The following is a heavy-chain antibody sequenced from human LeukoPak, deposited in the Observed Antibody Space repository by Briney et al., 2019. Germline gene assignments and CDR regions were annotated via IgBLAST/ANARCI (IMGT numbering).Heavy chain of an antibody. CDR2: ISSSGSTI. Sequence: PGGSLRLSCAASGFTFSSYEMNWVRQAPGNGLEWVSYISSSGSTIYYADSVKGRFTISRHNPKNSLYLQMTRLRAEDTAVYYCARITSVTTTFDYWGQGTLVTVSS. D-gene: IGHD4-17*01. J-gene: IGHJ4*02. V-gene: IGHV3-48*03. CDR3: ARITSVTTTFDY. CDR1: GFTFSSYE.